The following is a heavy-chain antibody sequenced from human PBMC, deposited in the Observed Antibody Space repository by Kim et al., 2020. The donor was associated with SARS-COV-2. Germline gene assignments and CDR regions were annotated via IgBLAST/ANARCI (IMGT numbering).Heavy chain of an antibody. J-gene: IGHJ4*02. CDR2: INHVGST. CDR1: CESFSDSY. V-gene: IGHV4-34*01. Sequence: SETLSLTCSVYCESFSDSYWSWIRQPPGMGLEWIGEINHVGSTKYNASLKSRVTISLDTSEKQISLKLSSVTAADTSVYYCARHGPKGYYFDYWGQGTLVTVSS. CDR3: ARHGPKGYYFDY.